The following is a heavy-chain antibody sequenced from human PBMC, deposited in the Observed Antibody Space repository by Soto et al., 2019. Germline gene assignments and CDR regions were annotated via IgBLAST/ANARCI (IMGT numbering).Heavy chain of an antibody. CDR3: ARGGGRGYNALDP. CDR2: INPNSGGT. D-gene: IGHD5-12*01. CDR1: GYTFTAYY. Sequence: QVQLVQSGAEVKKPGASVKVSCKASGYTFTAYYMHWVRQAPGQGLECMGWINPNSGGTYHAQNFEGRVTMTRDTSTTTAYMELASLTSDDTAVYYCARGGGRGYNALDPWGHGTLVIVSS. J-gene: IGHJ5*02. V-gene: IGHV1-2*02.